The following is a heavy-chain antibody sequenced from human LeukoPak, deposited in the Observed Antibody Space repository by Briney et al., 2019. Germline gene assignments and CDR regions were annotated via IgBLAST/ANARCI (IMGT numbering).Heavy chain of an antibody. V-gene: IGHV4-34*01. J-gene: IGHJ4*02. D-gene: IGHD3-10*01. Sequence: SETLSLTCAVYGGSFSGYYWSWIRQPPGKGLEWIGEINHSGSTNYNPSLKSRVTISVDTSKNQFSLKLSSVTAADTAVYYCARGRLQSQTYYYSSGSYYMFDYWGQGTLVTVSS. CDR3: ARGRLQSQTYYYSSGSYYMFDY. CDR1: GGSFSGYY. CDR2: INHSGST.